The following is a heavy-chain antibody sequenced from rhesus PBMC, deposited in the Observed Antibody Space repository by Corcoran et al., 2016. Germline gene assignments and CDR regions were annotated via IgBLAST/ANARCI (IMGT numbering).Heavy chain of an antibody. CDR3: ARRDNVYYFDY. J-gene: IGHJ4*01. D-gene: IGHD1-20*01. CDR1: GASISSYW. CDR2: INGNSANT. Sequence: QVQLQESGPGLVKPSETLSLTCAVSGASISSYWWSWTRQPPGKGLEWIGEINGNSANTSYNPPLKSRVTISQDASKNQFSLKLRSVTAADTAVYYCARRDNVYYFDYWGQGVLVTVSS. V-gene: IGHV4-80*01.